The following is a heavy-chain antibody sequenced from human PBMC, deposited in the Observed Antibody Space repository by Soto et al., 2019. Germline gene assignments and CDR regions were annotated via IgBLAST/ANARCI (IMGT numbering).Heavy chain of an antibody. CDR1: GYTLTELS. D-gene: IGHD4-4*01. CDR2: FDPEDGET. Sequence: ASVKVSCKVSGYTLTELSMHWVRQAPGKGLEWMGGFDPEDGETIYAQKFQGRVTMTEDTSTDTTYMELSSLRSEDTAVYYCATNGWTVTTSFDYWGQGTLVTVSS. V-gene: IGHV1-24*01. CDR3: ATNGWTVTTSFDY. J-gene: IGHJ4*02.